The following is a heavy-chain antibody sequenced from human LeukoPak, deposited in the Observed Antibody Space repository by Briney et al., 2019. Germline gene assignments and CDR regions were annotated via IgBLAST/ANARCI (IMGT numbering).Heavy chain of an antibody. J-gene: IGHJ4*02. CDR1: GFTFSTYW. CDR3: ASNATGRFDN. CDR2: INSDGSNT. D-gene: IGHD2-15*01. V-gene: IGHV3-74*01. Sequence: GGSLRLSCAASGFTFSTYWMHWVRQAPGKGLVWVSRINSDGSNTNYAGSVKGRFTISRDNAKNTLYLQMNSLRAEDTAVYYCASNATGRFDNWGQGTLVTVSS.